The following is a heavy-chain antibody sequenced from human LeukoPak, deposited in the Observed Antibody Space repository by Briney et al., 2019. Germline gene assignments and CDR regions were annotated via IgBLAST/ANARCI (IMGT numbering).Heavy chain of an antibody. V-gene: IGHV3-43*02. CDR1: GFTFEDYA. CDR3: VKDALLASAGYFQH. CDR2: MSGDGSRS. D-gene: IGHD2-8*02. Sequence: GGSLRLSCAASGFTFEDYAIHGVRQAPGKGLEWVSLMSGDGSRSNYVDSVKVRFTSSRDNSKDSLYLQIASLTIEDTGLYYSVKDALLASAGYFQHWGQGTLITVSS. J-gene: IGHJ1*01.